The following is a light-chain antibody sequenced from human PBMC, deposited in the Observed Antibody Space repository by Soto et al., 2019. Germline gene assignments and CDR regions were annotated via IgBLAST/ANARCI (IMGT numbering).Light chain of an antibody. Sequence: DIQMTQSPSTLPASVGDRVTITCRASQSISTWLAWYQQKTGKGPTLLIYKASRLESGVPSRFSGSGSGTEFALTISSLQTAEFATYYCQQYNTYSWTFGQGTKVDIK. CDR3: QQYNTYSWT. CDR2: KAS. V-gene: IGKV1-5*03. CDR1: QSISTW. J-gene: IGKJ1*01.